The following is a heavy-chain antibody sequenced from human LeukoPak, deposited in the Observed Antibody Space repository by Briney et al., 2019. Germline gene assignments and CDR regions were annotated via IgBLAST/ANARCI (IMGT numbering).Heavy chain of an antibody. Sequence: GGSLRLSCAASGFTFSSYAMHWARQAPGKGLEWVSAISGSGGSTYYADSVKGRFTISRDNSKNTLSLQMNSLRAEDTALYYCAGAIGYFDFWGQGTLVTVSS. CDR3: AGAIGYFDF. D-gene: IGHD2-21*01. CDR2: ISGSGGST. CDR1: GFTFSSYA. J-gene: IGHJ4*02. V-gene: IGHV3-23*01.